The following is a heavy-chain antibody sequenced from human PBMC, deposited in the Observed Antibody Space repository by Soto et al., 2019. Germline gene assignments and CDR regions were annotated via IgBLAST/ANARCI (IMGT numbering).Heavy chain of an antibody. CDR3: AVLIEFTSSSFFDY. V-gene: IGHV2-5*02. D-gene: IGHD6-6*01. CDR1: GCSLITSGVG. J-gene: IGHJ4*02. Sequence: ACGPTLVNPTPTLPLTCTFSGCSLITSGVGVGWMRKPPGKALEWLALIYWDDDNRYSPSLQSRLTITNDTSKNQLVLTMTNMDPVDTATYYRAVLIEFTSSSFFDYWGQGTMVTVSS. CDR2: IYWDDDN.